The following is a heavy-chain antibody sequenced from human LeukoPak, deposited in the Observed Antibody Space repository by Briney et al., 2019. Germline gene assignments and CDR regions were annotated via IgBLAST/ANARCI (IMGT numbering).Heavy chain of an antibody. J-gene: IGHJ4*02. V-gene: IGHV3-30-3*01. Sequence: GGSLRLSCAASGFTFSSYAMHWVRQAPGKGLEWVAVISYDGSNKYYADSVKGRFTISRGNSKNTLYLQMNSLRAEDTAVYYCASPPYGGNGYYFDYWGQGTLVTVSS. CDR3: ASPPYGGNGYYFDY. CDR1: GFTFSSYA. CDR2: ISYDGSNK. D-gene: IGHD4-23*01.